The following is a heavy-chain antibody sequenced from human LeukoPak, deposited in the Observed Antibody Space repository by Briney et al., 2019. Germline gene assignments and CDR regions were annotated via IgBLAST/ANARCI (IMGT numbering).Heavy chain of an antibody. Sequence: GASVKVSCKASGGTFSSYAISWVRQAPGQGLEWMGRIIPILGIANYAQKFQGRVTITADKYTSTAYMELSSLRSEDTAVYYCARDHPGGSYYLDYWGQGTLVTVSS. D-gene: IGHD1-26*01. CDR1: GGTFSSYA. V-gene: IGHV1-69*04. J-gene: IGHJ4*02. CDR2: IIPILGIA. CDR3: ARDHPGGSYYLDY.